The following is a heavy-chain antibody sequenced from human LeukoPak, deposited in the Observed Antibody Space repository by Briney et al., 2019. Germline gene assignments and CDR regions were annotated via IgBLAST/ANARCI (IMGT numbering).Heavy chain of an antibody. CDR1: GFTFSSYG. CDR2: IWYDGSNK. J-gene: IGHJ4*02. V-gene: IGHV3-33*01. Sequence: GGSLRLSCAASGFTFSSYGMHWVRQAPGKGLEGVAVIWYDGSNKYYADSVKGRFTISRDNSKNTLYLQMNSLRAEDTAVYYCARDKHGEFDYWGQGTLVTVSS. D-gene: IGHD4-17*01. CDR3: ARDKHGEFDY.